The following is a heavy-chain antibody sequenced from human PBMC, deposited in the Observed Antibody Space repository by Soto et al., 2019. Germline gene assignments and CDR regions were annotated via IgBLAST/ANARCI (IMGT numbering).Heavy chain of an antibody. CDR1: GFTFSSYA. D-gene: IGHD2-21*01. CDR3: ARDGRVVDTGMDV. Sequence: QVQLVESGGGVVQPGRSLRLSCAASGFTFSSYAMHWVRQAPGKGLEWVAVISYDGSNKYYAASVKGRFTISRDNSKNTLYLQMNSLRAEATAVYYCARDGRVVDTGMDVWGQGTTVTVSS. CDR2: ISYDGSNK. J-gene: IGHJ6*02. V-gene: IGHV3-30-3*01.